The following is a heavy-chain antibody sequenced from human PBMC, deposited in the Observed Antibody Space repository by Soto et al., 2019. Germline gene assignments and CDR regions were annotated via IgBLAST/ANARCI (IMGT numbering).Heavy chain of an antibody. V-gene: IGHV6-1*01. CDR1: GDTVSSNSVA. J-gene: IGHJ6*02. CDR3: ARSEEDSDYYYYGMDV. Sequence: SQTLSLTCVGSGDTVSSNSVAWNWVRQSTSRGLEWLGRTYYRSRWYSDYAVSVRSRIDINADTSKNQVSLQLNSVTPEDTAVYYCARSEEDSDYYYYGMDVWGQGTTVTVSS. D-gene: IGHD2-15*01. CDR2: TYYRSRWYS.